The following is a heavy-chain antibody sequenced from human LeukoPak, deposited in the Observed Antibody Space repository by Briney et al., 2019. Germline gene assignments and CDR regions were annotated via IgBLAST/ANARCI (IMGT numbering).Heavy chain of an antibody. CDR2: INPDSGFT. Sequence: ASVKVSRKASGYKFTDDYMHWVRQAPGQGLEFMGWINPDSGFTNYAQKFKGRVTMTRDTSISTAYLEVRSLTSDDTAVYYCAPTAEAYTSWWKVWGQGTLVIVSS. CDR3: APTAEAYTSWWKV. V-gene: IGHV1-2*02. CDR1: GYKFTDDY. D-gene: IGHD3-16*01. J-gene: IGHJ4*02.